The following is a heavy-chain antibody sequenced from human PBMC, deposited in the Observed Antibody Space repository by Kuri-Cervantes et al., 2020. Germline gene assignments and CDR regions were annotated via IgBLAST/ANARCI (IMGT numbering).Heavy chain of an antibody. CDR2: INYSGRT. CDR3: ARHLGDYGSGSGFFDP. J-gene: IGHJ5*02. CDR1: GGSISSYY. Sequence: GPLRLSCTVPGGSISSYYWTWIRQPPGKGLEWIGYINYSGRTNYNPSLKSRVTISVDTSKNQFSLKLNSVTAADTAVYYCARHLGDYGSGSGFFDPWGQGTLVTVSS. D-gene: IGHD3-10*01. V-gene: IGHV4-59*08.